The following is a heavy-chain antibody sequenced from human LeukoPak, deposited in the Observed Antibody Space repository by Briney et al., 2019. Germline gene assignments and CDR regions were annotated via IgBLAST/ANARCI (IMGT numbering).Heavy chain of an antibody. J-gene: IGHJ3*02. Sequence: GASVKVSCKASGYTFTDYYMQWVRQAPGQGLEWMGWISAYNGDTNYAQKVQGRVTMTTDTSTRTAYMELRSLRSDDTAVYYCARGHYSDSTDAFDIWGQGTMVTVSS. CDR1: GYTFTDYY. CDR3: ARGHYSDSTDAFDI. CDR2: ISAYNGDT. V-gene: IGHV1-18*04. D-gene: IGHD3-22*01.